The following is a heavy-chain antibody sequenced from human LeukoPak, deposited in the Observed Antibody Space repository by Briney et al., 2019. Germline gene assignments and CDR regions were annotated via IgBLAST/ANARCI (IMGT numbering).Heavy chain of an antibody. J-gene: IGHJ4*02. CDR3: ARQLGYCSGGSCYSGGGLDY. CDR1: GGSISSSSYY. V-gene: IGHV4-39*01. D-gene: IGHD2-15*01. Sequence: SETLSLTCTVSGGSISSSSYYWGWIRQPPGKGLEWIGSIYYSGSTYYNPSLKSRVTISVDTSKNQFSLKLSSVTAADTAVYYCARQLGYCSGGSCYSGGGLDYWGQGTLVTVSS. CDR2: IYYSGST.